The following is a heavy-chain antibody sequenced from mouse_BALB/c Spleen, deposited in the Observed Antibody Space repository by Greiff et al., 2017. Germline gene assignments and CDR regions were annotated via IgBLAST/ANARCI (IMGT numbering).Heavy chain of an antibody. J-gene: IGHJ3*01. CDR1: GFSLTDYG. Sequence: VKLMESGPGLVAPSQSLSITCTVSGFSLTDYGVSWIRQPPGKGLEWLGVIWGGGSTYYNSALKSRLSISTDNSKSQVFLKMNSLQTDDTAMYYCAKTLLLRYWFAYWGQGTLVTVSA. D-gene: IGHD1-1*01. CDR3: AKTLLLRYWFAY. V-gene: IGHV2-6-5*01. CDR2: IWGGGST.